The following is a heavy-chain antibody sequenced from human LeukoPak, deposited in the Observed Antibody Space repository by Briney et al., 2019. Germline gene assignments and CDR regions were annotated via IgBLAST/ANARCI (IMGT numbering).Heavy chain of an antibody. CDR1: GYTFTGYY. CDR2: INPNSGGT. Sequence: ASVKVSCKASGYTFTGYYMHWVRQAPGQGHELMGWINPNSGGTNYAQKFQGRVTMTRDTSISTAYMELSRLRSDDTAVYYCARDLVGATTGFDYWGQGTLVTVSS. J-gene: IGHJ4*02. D-gene: IGHD1-26*01. V-gene: IGHV1-2*02. CDR3: ARDLVGATTGFDY.